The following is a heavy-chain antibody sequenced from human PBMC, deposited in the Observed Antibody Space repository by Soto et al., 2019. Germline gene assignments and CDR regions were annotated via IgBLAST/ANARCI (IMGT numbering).Heavy chain of an antibody. V-gene: IGHV3-23*01. CDR1: GFTFSSYA. J-gene: IGHJ6*02. D-gene: IGHD2-15*01. CDR2: ISGSGGST. CDR3: AKQWWLDHYYYYGMDV. Sequence: GGSLRLSCAASGFTFSSYAMSWVRQAPGKGLEWVSAISGSGGSTYYADSVKGRFTISRDNSKNTLYLQMNSLRAEDTAVYYCAKQWWLDHYYYYGMDVWGQGTTVTVSS.